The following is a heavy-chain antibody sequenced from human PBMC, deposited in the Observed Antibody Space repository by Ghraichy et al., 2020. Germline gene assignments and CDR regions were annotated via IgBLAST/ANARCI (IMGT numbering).Heavy chain of an antibody. D-gene: IGHD3/OR15-3a*01. J-gene: IGHJ4*02. CDR1: GGSISSYY. CDR3: PRVSDWLSHYYFDY. Sequence: SETLSLTCTVSGGSISSYYWSWIRQPPGKGLEWIGYIFYSGITNYNPSLKSRVTISVDTSKNQFSLKLSSVTAADTAVYYCPRVSDWLSHYYFDYWGQGTLVTVSS. CDR2: IFYSGIT. V-gene: IGHV4-59*01.